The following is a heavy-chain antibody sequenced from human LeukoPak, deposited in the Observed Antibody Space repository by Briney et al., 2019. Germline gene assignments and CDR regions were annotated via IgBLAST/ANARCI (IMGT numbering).Heavy chain of an antibody. Sequence: SETLSLTCTVSGGSISSSYWSWIRQPAGKGLEWIGRIYTSGSTTYNPSLKSRVTMSVDTSKNQFSLKLTTVTTAATAVYYCARGFSAAAALYFDYWGQGTLVTVSS. CDR1: GGSISSSY. J-gene: IGHJ4*02. CDR2: IYTSGST. V-gene: IGHV4-4*07. CDR3: ARGFSAAAALYFDY. D-gene: IGHD6-13*01.